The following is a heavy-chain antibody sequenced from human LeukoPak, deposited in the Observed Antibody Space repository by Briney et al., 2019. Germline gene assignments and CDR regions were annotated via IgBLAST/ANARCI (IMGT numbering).Heavy chain of an antibody. J-gene: IGHJ6*02. CDR3: ARGTPLPELAVGGYYYYYYGMDV. CDR1: GYTFTGYY. Sequence: ASVKVSCKASGYTFTGYYMHWVRQAPGQGLEWMGWINPNSGGTNYAQKFQGRVTMTRDTSISTAYMELSSLRSEDTAVYYCARGTPLPELAVGGYYYYYYGMDVWGQGTTVTVSS. D-gene: IGHD1-7*01. CDR2: INPNSGGT. V-gene: IGHV1-2*02.